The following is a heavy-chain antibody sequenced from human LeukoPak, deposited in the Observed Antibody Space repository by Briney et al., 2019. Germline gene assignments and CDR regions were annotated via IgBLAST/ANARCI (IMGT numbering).Heavy chain of an antibody. D-gene: IGHD1-14*01. V-gene: IGHV4-30-2*01. CDR3: ARDRHGMDV. CDR1: GGSISSGGYS. CDR2: IYHSGST. J-gene: IGHJ4*02. Sequence: PSETLSLTCAVSGGSISSGGYSWSWIRQPPGKGLEWIGYIYHSGSTYYNPSLKSRVTISVDRSKNQFSLKLSSVTAADTAVYYCARDRHGMDVWGQGTLATVSS.